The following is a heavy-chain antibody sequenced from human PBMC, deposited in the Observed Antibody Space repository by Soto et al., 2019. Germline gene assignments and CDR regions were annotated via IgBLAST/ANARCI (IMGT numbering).Heavy chain of an antibody. CDR2: IYYSGST. D-gene: IGHD2-21*02. J-gene: IGHJ4*02. V-gene: IGHV4-39*01. CDR1: GASISSPSYY. Sequence: PSETLSLTCTVSGASISSPSYYWGWIRQPPGKGLEWIGSIYYSGSTYYNPSLKSRITISVDTSKNQFSLKLSSVTAADTAVYYCARRVGLRLYFDYWGQGPQVT. CDR3: ARRVGLRLYFDY.